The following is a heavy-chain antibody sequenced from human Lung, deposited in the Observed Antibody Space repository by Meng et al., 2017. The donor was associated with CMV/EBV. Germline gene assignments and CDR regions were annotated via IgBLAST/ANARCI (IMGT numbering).Heavy chain of an antibody. J-gene: IGHJ4*02. CDR1: GFTFNTYW. D-gene: IGHD3-10*01. V-gene: IGHV3-7*01. Sequence: ETLSLTCAASGFTFNTYWMTWVRQAPGKGLEWVATLNQDGSQKYYVDSVKGRFTVSKDNAKNSLSLQMSSLRVEDTAVYYCATDTGSHWGQGTRVTGAS. CDR2: LNQDGSQK. CDR3: ATDTGSH.